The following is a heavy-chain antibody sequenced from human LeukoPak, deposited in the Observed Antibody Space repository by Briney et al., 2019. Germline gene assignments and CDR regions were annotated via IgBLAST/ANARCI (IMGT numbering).Heavy chain of an antibody. J-gene: IGHJ4*02. CDR2: IHESGST. CDR1: GVSMSSNNW. Sequence: SETLSLTCAVSGVSMSSNNWWSWVRQPPGKGLEWIGEIHESGSTNYNPSLKSRVTISVDKSKDQFSLRLSSVTAADTAVYYCARHEGFSQKDWGQGTQVTVS. V-gene: IGHV4-4*02. CDR3: ARHEGFSQKD.